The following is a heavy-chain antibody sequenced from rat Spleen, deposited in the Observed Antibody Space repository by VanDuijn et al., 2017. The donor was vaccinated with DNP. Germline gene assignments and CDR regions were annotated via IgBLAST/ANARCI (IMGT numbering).Heavy chain of an antibody. CDR1: GFTFSNYY. CDR3: ARNYGSYFDY. V-gene: IGHV5-25*01. CDR2: ISTSGGRT. J-gene: IGHJ2*01. Sequence: EVQLVESGGGLVQPGRSLKLSCAASGFTFSNYYMAWVRQAPKKGLEWVATISTSGGRTYYPDSVKGRFTISRDNAKSSLYLQMNSLKSEDTATYYCARNYGSYFDYWGQGVMVTVSS. D-gene: IGHD1-3*01.